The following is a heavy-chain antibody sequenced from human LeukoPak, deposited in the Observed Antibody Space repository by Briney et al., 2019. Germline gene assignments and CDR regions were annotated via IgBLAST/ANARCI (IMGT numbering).Heavy chain of an antibody. V-gene: IGHV5-51*01. J-gene: IGHJ4*02. CDR2: IYPGDSDT. D-gene: IGHD1-26*01. CDR1: GYSFTSSW. Sequence: GESLKISCKGSGYSFTSSWIAWVRQMPGKGLEWMGIIYPGDSDTRYSPSFQSQVTISADKSINTAYLQWSSLKASDTAMYYCARYSGSYYARFDYWGQGTLVTVSS. CDR3: ARYSGSYYARFDY.